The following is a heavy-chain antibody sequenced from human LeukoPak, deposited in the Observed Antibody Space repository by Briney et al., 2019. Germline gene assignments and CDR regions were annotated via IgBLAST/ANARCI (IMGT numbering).Heavy chain of an antibody. CDR1: GGSISSYY. D-gene: IGHD6-13*01. CDR2: IYTSGST. CDR3: ARPKAIGSSWYYFDY. J-gene: IGHJ4*02. V-gene: IGHV4-4*07. Sequence: SETLSLTCTVSGGSISSYYWSWIRQPAGKGLEWIGRIYTSGSTNYNPSLKSRVTMSVDTSKNQFSLKLSSVTAADTAVYYCARPKAIGSSWYYFDYWGQGTLVTVSS.